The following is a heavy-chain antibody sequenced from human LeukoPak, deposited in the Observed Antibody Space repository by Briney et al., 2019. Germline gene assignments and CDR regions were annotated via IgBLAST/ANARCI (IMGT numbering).Heavy chain of an antibody. CDR2: INTNTGNP. Sequence: ASVKVSCKASGGTFSSYAISWVRQAPGQGLEWMGWINTNTGNPTYAQGFTGRFVFSLDTSVSTAYLQISSLKAEDTAVYYCARTTYYYDSSGSTGDYWGQGTLVTVSS. CDR1: GGTFSSYA. CDR3: ARTTYYYDSSGSTGDY. V-gene: IGHV7-4-1*02. J-gene: IGHJ4*02. D-gene: IGHD3-22*01.